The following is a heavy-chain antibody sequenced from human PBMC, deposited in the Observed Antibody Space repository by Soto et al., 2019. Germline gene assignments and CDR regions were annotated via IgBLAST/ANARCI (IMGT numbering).Heavy chain of an antibody. CDR1: GFTFSSYA. V-gene: IGHV3-64*01. Sequence: EVQLVESGGGLVQPGGSLRLSCAASGFTFSSYAMHWVRQAPGKGLEYVSAISSNGVSTYYANSVKGRFTISRDNSKNTVYLQRGSLRAEDMAVYYCAREGYCSSTSCYSFDYWGQGTLVTVSS. CDR2: ISSNGVST. J-gene: IGHJ4*02. CDR3: AREGYCSSTSCYSFDY. D-gene: IGHD2-2*01.